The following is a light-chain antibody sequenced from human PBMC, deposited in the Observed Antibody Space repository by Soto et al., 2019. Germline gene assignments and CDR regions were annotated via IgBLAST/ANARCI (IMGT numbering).Light chain of an antibody. Sequence: QSVLTQPPSPARSPGPSVTISCTGNNSDVGAYNYVSWYQQHPGKAPKLMISEVTKRPSGVPARFSGSKSGNTSSLTVSGLQAEDGADDFCISYAVSKNFFDVLETGTKVTV. J-gene: IGLJ1*01. CDR1: NSDVGAYNY. V-gene: IGLV2-8*01. CDR2: EVT. CDR3: ISYAVSKNFFDV.